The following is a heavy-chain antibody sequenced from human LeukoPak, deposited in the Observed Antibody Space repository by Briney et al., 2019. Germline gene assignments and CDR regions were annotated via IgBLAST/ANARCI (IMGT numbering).Heavy chain of an antibody. V-gene: IGHV3-30*02. CDR3: ARVYGSGTYLFDY. J-gene: IGHJ4*02. CDR2: IRYDGSNK. CDR1: GFTFSSYG. D-gene: IGHD3-10*01. Sequence: GGSLRLSCAASGFTFSSYGMHWVRQAPGKGLEWVAFIRYDGSNKYYADSVKGRFTISRDNSKNTLYLQMSSLRAEDTAVYYCARVYGSGTYLFDYWGQGTLVTVSS.